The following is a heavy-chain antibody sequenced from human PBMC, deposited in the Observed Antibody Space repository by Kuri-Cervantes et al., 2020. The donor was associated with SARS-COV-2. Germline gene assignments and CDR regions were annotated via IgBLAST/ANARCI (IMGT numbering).Heavy chain of an antibody. CDR3: SRVAGERPIYYYYMDV. D-gene: IGHD3-10*01. Sequence: GGSLRLSCAASGFSLTRYTMNWVRQAPGKALEWVSSISGSGSYKYYADSVKGRFTISKESGENSLYLHMNSLRGDDTAVYYCSRVAGERPIYYYYMDVWGKGNTVTVSS. V-gene: IGHV3-21*01. J-gene: IGHJ6*03. CDR2: ISGSGSYK. CDR1: GFSLTRYT.